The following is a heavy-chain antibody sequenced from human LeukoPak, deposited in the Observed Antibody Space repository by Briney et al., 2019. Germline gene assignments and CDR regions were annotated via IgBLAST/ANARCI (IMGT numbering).Heavy chain of an antibody. V-gene: IGHV3-53*01. D-gene: IGHD5-18*01. CDR1: GFTVSSNY. CDR3: ARGHRYSYGMLVY. CDR2: IYSGGST. Sequence: PGGSLRLSCAASGFTVSSNYMSWVRQAPGKGLEWVSVIYSGGSTYYADSVKGRFTISRDNSKNTLYLQMNSLRAEDTAVYYCARGHRYSYGMLVYWGQGTLVTVSS. J-gene: IGHJ4*02.